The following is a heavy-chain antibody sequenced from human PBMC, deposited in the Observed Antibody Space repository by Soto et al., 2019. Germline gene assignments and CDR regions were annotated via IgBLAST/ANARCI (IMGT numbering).Heavy chain of an antibody. CDR1: GYTFTGYC. CDR3: ARDLAVVVADTPPRGMDV. CDR2: INPNSGGT. Sequence: ASVKVSCKASGYTFTGYCMHWVRQAPGQGLEWMGRINPNSGGTNYAQKFQGRVTMTRDTSISTAYMELSRLRSDDTAVYYCARDLAVVVADTPPRGMDVWGQGTTVTVSS. J-gene: IGHJ6*02. V-gene: IGHV1-2*06. D-gene: IGHD2-15*01.